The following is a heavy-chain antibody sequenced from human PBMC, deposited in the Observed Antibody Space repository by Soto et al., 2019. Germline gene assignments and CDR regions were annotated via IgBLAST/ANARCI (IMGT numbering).Heavy chain of an antibody. CDR1: GGTFSSYT. Sequence: QVQLVQSGAEVKKPGSSVKVSCKASGGTFSSYTISWVRQAPGQGLEWMGRIIPILGIANYAQKFQGRVXIXXDKPTSTAYMGLSSLRSEDSAVYYCASGSRGGNSFWGQGTLVTVSS. D-gene: IGHD2-21*02. CDR2: IIPILGIA. V-gene: IGHV1-69*02. CDR3: ASGSRGGNSF. J-gene: IGHJ4*02.